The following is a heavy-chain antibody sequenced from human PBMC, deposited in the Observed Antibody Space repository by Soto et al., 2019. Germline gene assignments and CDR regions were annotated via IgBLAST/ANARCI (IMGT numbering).Heavy chain of an antibody. CDR2: INAGNGNT. CDR1: GYTFTSYA. CDR3: ARERGSYYYFDY. V-gene: IGHV1-3*01. D-gene: IGHD1-26*01. J-gene: IGHJ4*02. Sequence: ASVKVSCKASGYTFTSYAMHWVRQAPGQRLEWMGWINAGNGNTKYSQKFQGRVTITRDTSASTAYMELSSLRSEDTAVYYCARERGSYYYFDYWGQGTLVTVSS.